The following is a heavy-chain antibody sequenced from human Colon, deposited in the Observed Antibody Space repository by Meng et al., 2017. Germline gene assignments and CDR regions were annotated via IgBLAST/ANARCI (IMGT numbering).Heavy chain of an antibody. D-gene: IGHD6-6*01. CDR2: ISDGGSRT. CDR1: GFTFSSYG. J-gene: IGHJ4*02. Sequence: EGQAGEAGGGLVQPGGSLRLSCAASGFTFSSYGMNWVRQAPGKGLEWVSAISDGGSRTYHADSVKGRFTISRDNSKNTLYLQMNSLRAEDTAIYYCAKEIASRRPFDYWGQGTLVTVSS. V-gene: IGHV3-23*04. CDR3: AKEIASRRPFDY.